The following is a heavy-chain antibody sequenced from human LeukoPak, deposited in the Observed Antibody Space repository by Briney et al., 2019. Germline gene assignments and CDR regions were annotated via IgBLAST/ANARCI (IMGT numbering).Heavy chain of an antibody. CDR1: GGSISSCY. CDR2: IYYSGST. V-gene: IGHV4-59*01. J-gene: IGHJ5*02. Sequence: SETLSLTCTVSGGSISSCYWSWIRQPPGKGLEWIGYIYYSGSTNYNPSLKSRVTISVDTSKNQFSLKLSSVTAADTAVYYCASTGPWERDWFDPWGQGTLVTVSS. CDR3: ASTGPWERDWFDP. D-gene: IGHD1-1*01.